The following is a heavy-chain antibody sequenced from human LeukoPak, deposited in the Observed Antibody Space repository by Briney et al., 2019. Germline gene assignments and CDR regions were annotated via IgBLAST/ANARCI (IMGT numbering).Heavy chain of an antibody. V-gene: IGHV3-48*03. CDR2: ISSSGTTI. CDR3: SRVIHL. CDR1: GFTLRGYE. Sequence: GGPLTLSCVACGFTLRGYEMIWVRQTPGRAVEWVAYISSSGTTIYFADSVKGRFSVSRDNAKNSLYLQMHSLTSEDSAVFHCSRVIHLWGEGTQVIAPS. D-gene: IGHD2-21*01. J-gene: IGHJ4*02.